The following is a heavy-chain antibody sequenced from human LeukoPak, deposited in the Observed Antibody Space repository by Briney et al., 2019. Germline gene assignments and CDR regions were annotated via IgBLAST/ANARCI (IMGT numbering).Heavy chain of an antibody. CDR1: GFTVSSNY. J-gene: IGHJ6*03. V-gene: IGHV3-66*02. D-gene: IGHD3-10*01. Sequence: GGSLRLSCAASGFTVSSNYMSWVRQAPGKGLEWVSVIYSGGSTYYADSVKGRFTISRDNSKNTLYLQMNSLRAEDTAVYYCARGFVGTYGSGSYYYYMDVWGKGTTVTVSS. CDR2: IYSGGST. CDR3: ARGFVGTYGSGSYYYYMDV.